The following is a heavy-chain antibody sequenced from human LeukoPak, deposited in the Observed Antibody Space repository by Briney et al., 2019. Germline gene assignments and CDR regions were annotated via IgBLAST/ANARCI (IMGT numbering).Heavy chain of an antibody. V-gene: IGHV3-74*01. CDR3: QRDFMTAAGIH. CDR2: INYDGSDT. Sequence: GGSLRLSCAASGFTFSSYWVHWVRQAPGKGLVWVSGINYDGSDTRYADTVKGRFTISRDNAENTLYLQINSLRAEDTAVYYCQRDFMTAAGIHWGQGTLVTVSS. J-gene: IGHJ4*02. CDR1: GFTFSSYW. D-gene: IGHD6-13*01.